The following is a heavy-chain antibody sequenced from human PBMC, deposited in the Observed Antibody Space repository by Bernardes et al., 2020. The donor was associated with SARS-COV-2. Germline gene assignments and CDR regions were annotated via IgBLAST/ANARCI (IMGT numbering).Heavy chain of an antibody. CDR3: AKGPWQPYYYGMDV. J-gene: IGHJ6*02. CDR2: MNPNSDNT. Sequence: ASVKVSCKASGYTFTNYDINWVRQATGQGLEWMGWMNPNSDNTGYAWKFQGRVTLTRNTSISTAYMELTSLTSEDTAVYYCAKGPWQPYYYGMDVWAKVPRSSSP. D-gene: IGHD5-12*01. CDR1: GYTFTNYD. V-gene: IGHV1-8*02.